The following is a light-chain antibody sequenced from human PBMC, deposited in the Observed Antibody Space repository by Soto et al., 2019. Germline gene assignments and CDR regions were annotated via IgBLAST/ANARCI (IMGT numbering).Light chain of an antibody. Sequence: DTVMTQSPDSLAVSLGERATINCKSSQSVLYSSNNKNYLAWYQQKPGQPPKLLIYWASTRESGVPDRFSGSGSGTDFTLTISSLQAEDVAVYYCQQYYSTPYTFGQGIKLEIK. CDR2: WAS. V-gene: IGKV4-1*01. CDR3: QQYYSTPYT. J-gene: IGKJ2*01. CDR1: QSVLYSSNNKNY.